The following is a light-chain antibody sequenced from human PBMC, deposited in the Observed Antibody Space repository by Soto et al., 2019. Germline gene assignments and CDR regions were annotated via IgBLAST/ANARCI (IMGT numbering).Light chain of an antibody. CDR3: QQVNSYPLT. V-gene: IGKV1-9*01. Sequence: IQLTHSPSSLSASVGDRVTITXXASQGISSYLAWYQQKPGKAPKFLIYATSTFQSGVPSRFSGGGSGTEFTLTISSLQPEDFATYYCQQVNSYPLTFGGGTKVDI. CDR2: ATS. J-gene: IGKJ4*01. CDR1: QGISSY.